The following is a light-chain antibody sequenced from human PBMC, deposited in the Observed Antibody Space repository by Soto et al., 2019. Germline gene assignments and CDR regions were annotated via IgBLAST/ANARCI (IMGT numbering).Light chain of an antibody. CDR2: EVS. J-gene: IGLJ1*01. CDR1: SSDVGAYDY. V-gene: IGLV2-14*03. CDR3: SSYTTSSTRV. Sequence: QSALTQPASVSGSPGQSITISWTGTSSDVGAYDYVSWYQQHPDKAPKLMIYEVSYRPSGVSNRFSGSKSVNTATLTISGLQAEDEADYYCSSYTTSSTRVFGTGTNLTVL.